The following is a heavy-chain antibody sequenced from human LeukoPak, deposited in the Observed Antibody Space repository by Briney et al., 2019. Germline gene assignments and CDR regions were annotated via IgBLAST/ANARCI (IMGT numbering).Heavy chain of an antibody. Sequence: PGGSLRLSCAASGFTFSSYSMNWVRQAPGKGLEWVSSISSSSSYIYYADSVKGRFTISRDNAKNSPYLQMNSLRAEDTAVYYCARDQTVRGVPPYYFDYWGQGTLVTVSS. CDR3: ARDQTVRGVPPYYFDY. J-gene: IGHJ4*02. CDR1: GFTFSSYS. V-gene: IGHV3-21*01. CDR2: ISSSSSYI. D-gene: IGHD3-10*01.